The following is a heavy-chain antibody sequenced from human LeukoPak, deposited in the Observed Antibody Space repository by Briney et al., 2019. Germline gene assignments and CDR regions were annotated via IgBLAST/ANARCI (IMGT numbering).Heavy chain of an antibody. CDR2: ISSSGSTI. Sequence: GGSLRLSCAASGFTFSDYYMSWVRQAPGKGLEWVSYISSSGSTIYYADSVKGRFTISRDNSKNTLYLQMNSLRAEDTAVYYCGSAAGNFDYWGQGTLVTVSS. CDR1: GFTFSDYY. CDR3: GSAAGNFDY. J-gene: IGHJ4*02. V-gene: IGHV3-11*04. D-gene: IGHD6-13*01.